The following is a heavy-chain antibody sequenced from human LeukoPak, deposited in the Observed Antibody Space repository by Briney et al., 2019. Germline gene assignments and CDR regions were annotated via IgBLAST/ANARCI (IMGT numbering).Heavy chain of an antibody. V-gene: IGHV4-39*01. CDR1: GGSMSSSSYY. Sequence: SETLSLTCTVSGGSMSSSSYYWGWIRQPPGKGLEWIGSIYYSGSTYYNPSLKSRVTISVDTSKNQFSLKLSSVTAADTAVYYCARLRKLGYCSGGSCYSNNWFDPWGQGTLVTVSS. CDR2: IYYSGST. D-gene: IGHD2-15*01. J-gene: IGHJ5*02. CDR3: ARLRKLGYCSGGSCYSNNWFDP.